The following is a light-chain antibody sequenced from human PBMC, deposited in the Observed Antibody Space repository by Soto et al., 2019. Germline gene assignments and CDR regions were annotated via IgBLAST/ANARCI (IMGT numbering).Light chain of an antibody. J-gene: IGKJ1*01. CDR3: QQYGCSPRT. CDR1: QSVTSNY. Sequence: VLGQSAGTLSLSPGEKATLSCRASQSVTSNYLAWYQQKPGQAPRLLINGASSRATGIPDRFSGSGSGTDFTLTISRLEPEDFAVYYCQQYGCSPRTFGQGTKVDIK. CDR2: GAS. V-gene: IGKV3-20*01.